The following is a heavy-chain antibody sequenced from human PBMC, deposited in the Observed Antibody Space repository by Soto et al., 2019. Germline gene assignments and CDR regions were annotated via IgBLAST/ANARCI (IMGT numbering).Heavy chain of an antibody. CDR2: IYYSGTT. D-gene: IGHD3-16*01. Sequence: SETLSLTCTVSGGSISSNSYYSAWIRQPPGKGLEWIGNIYYSGTTYYNPSLKSRVTISVDTSKNQFSLKLSSVTAADTAVYYCARHKGGYYSGVDVWGQGTTVTVSS. CDR3: ARHKGGYYSGVDV. V-gene: IGHV4-39*01. CDR1: GGSISSNSYY. J-gene: IGHJ6*02.